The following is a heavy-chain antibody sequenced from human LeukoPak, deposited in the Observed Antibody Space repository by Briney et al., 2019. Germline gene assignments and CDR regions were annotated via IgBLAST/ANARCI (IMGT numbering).Heavy chain of an antibody. CDR2: IYSGGST. J-gene: IGHJ3*02. V-gene: IGHV3-66*01. D-gene: IGHD4-17*01. CDR3: ARDLPVTTHAFDI. Sequence: GGSLRLSCAASGLTVSSNYMSWVRQAPGKGLEWVSVIYSGGSTYYADSVKGRFTISRDNSKNTLYLQMNSLRAEDTAVYYCARDLPVTTHAFDIWGQGTMVTVSS. CDR1: GLTVSSNY.